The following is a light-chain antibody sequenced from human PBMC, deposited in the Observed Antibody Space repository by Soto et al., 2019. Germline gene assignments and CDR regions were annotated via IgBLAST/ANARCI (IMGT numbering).Light chain of an antibody. CDR3: LQDHKYPLT. Sequence: DIQMTQSPSTLSASVGDRVTITCRASQSISGWLAWYQQKPGKAPKVLIYDASSLESGVPSRFSGSGSGTEFTLTIRSLQPDDFATYYCLQDHKYPLTFGQGTKVDIK. CDR2: DAS. CDR1: QSISGW. J-gene: IGKJ1*01. V-gene: IGKV1-5*01.